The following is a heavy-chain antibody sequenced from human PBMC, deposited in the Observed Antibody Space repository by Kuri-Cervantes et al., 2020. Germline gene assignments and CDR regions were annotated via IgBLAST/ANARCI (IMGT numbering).Heavy chain of an antibody. J-gene: IGHJ3*02. V-gene: IGHV4-38-2*01. CDR3: ASPQLLSSTEAFDI. D-gene: IGHD2-2*01. CDR1: GYSISSGYY. Sequence: GSLRLSCAVSGYSISSGYYWGWIRQPPGKGLEWIGSIYHSGSTYYNPSLKSRVTISVDTSKNQFSLKLSSVTAADTAVYYCASPQLLSSTEAFDIWGQGTMVTVSS. CDR2: IYHSGST.